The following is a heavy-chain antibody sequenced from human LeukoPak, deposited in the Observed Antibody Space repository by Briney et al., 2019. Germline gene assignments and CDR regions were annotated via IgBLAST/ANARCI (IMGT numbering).Heavy chain of an antibody. CDR2: ISYDGSNK. D-gene: IGHD6-19*01. CDR1: GFTFGSYA. Sequence: GRPLRLSCVASGFTFGSYAMHWVRQAPGKGLEWVALISYDGSNKDYAVSVKGRFTISRDNSKNTLYLQMNSLRGEDTAVYYCARDLRDSGWNLDNWGQGTQVTVSS. CDR3: ARDLRDSGWNLDN. V-gene: IGHV3-30-3*01. J-gene: IGHJ4*02.